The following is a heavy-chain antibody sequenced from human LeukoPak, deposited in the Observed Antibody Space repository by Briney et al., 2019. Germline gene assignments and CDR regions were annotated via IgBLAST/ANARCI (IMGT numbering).Heavy chain of an antibody. CDR2: MNPNSGNT. Sequence: ASVKVSCTASGYTFSIYDINWVRQAPGQGLEWMGWMNPNSGNTGYAQKFQGRVTMTRNIFINTAYMELSSLRSEDTAVYYCARVEYISGYSHVFWGQGTLVTVSS. J-gene: IGHJ4*02. CDR3: ARVEYISGYSHVF. CDR1: GYTFSIYD. V-gene: IGHV1-8*01. D-gene: IGHD3-22*01.